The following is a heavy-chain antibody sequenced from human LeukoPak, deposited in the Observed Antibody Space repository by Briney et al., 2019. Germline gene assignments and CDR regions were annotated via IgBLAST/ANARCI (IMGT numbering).Heavy chain of an antibody. CDR2: IKQDGSEK. J-gene: IGHJ4*02. V-gene: IGHV3-7*01. Sequence: GGSLRLSCAASGFTFSTYWMSWVRQAPGKGLEWVANIKQDGSEKYYVDSVKGRFTISRDNAKNSLYLQMNTLRPEDTAVYYCARERQNTDFWSGGVYWGQGTLVTVSS. D-gene: IGHD3-3*01. CDR3: ARERQNTDFWSGGVY. CDR1: GFTFSTYW.